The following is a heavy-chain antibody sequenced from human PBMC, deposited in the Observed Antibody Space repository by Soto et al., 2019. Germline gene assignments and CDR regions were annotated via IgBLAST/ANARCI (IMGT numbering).Heavy chain of an antibody. Sequence: GASVKVSCKASGYTFTGYYMHWVRQAPGQGLEKMGWINPNSGGTNYAQKFQGWVTMTRDTSISTAYMELSRLRSDDTAVYYCARALGSSLYLDYDYYGMDVWGQGTTVTVSS. CDR2: INPNSGGT. J-gene: IGHJ6*02. V-gene: IGHV1-2*04. D-gene: IGHD6-13*01. CDR3: ARALGSSLYLDYDYYGMDV. CDR1: GYTFTGYY.